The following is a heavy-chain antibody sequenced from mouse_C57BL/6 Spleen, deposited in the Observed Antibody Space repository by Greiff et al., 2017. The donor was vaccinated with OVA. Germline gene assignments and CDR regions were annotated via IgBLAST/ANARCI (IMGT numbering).Heavy chain of an antibody. D-gene: IGHD2-4*01. CDR3: VRDWMITTGYYAMDY. V-gene: IGHV10-3*01. CDR2: IRSKSSNYAT. CDR1: GFTFNTYA. Sequence: VMLVESGGGLVQPKGSLKISCAASGFTFNTYAMHWVRQAPGKGLEWVARIRSKSSNYATYYADSVKDRLTISRDDSQSILYLQMNNLKTEDTAMYYCVRDWMITTGYYAMDYWGQGTSVTVSS. J-gene: IGHJ4*01.